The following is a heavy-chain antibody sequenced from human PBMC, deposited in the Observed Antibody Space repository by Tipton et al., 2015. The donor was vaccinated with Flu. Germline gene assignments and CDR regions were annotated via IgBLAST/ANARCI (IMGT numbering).Heavy chain of an antibody. CDR1: GGTFSSHA. CDR3: ARVEVTGVNYCASGT. V-gene: IGHV1-69*01. D-gene: IGHD3-9*01. J-gene: IGHJ3*01. Sequence: QSGPEVKKPGSSMKISCKAYGGTFSSHAVSWVRQAPGEGLEWMGGIIPILGIPNYAQKFQGRVTITADESTSTAYMELSSLRSEDTAVYSCARVEVTGVNYCASGTWGQWTMVTLPS. CDR2: IIPILGIP.